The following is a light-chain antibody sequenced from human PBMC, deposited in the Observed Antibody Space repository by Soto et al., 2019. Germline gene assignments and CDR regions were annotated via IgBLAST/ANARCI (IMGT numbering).Light chain of an antibody. CDR1: QNVDSNY. CDR3: QQYGGSPIT. V-gene: IGKV3-20*01. CDR2: GAS. J-gene: IGKJ5*01. Sequence: EIVMTQSPATLSVSPGERATLSCRASQNVDSNYLAWYQQKPGQAPTLLMSGASNRASGVPVRFSGSGSGTDFTLTISRLEPEDFALYYCQQYGGSPITFGLGTRLEI.